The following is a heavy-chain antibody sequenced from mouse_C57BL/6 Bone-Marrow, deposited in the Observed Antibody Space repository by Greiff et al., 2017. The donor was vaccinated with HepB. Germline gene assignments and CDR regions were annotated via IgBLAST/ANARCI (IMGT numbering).Heavy chain of an antibody. CDR1: GYTFTSYW. Sequence: QVQLQQSGPVLVKPGASVKMSCKASGYTFTSYWMHWVKQRPGQGLEWIGEIDPSDSYTNYNQKFKGKSTLTVDKSSSTAYMQLSSLTSEDSAVYYCARLIYDGYYVDYWGQGTTLTVSS. D-gene: IGHD2-3*01. J-gene: IGHJ2*01. CDR3: ARLIYDGYYVDY. CDR2: IDPSDSYT. V-gene: IGHV1-69*01.